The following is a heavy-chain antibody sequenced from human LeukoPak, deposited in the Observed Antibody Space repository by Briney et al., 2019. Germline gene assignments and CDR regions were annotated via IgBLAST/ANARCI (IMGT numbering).Heavy chain of an antibody. J-gene: IGHJ4*02. CDR3: ARETWLLLSKGLYYFDY. Sequence: PGGSLRLSCAASGFTFSSYSMNWVRQAPGKGLEWVSSISSSSSYIYYADSVKGRFTISRDNAMNSLYLQMNSLRAEDTAVYYCARETWLLLSKGLYYFDYWGQGTLVTVSS. V-gene: IGHV3-21*01. CDR1: GFTFSSYS. D-gene: IGHD3-22*01. CDR2: ISSSSSYI.